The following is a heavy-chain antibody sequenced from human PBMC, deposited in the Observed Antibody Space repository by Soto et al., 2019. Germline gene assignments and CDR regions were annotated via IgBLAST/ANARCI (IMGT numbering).Heavy chain of an antibody. Sequence: QVQLVQSGADVKKPGSSVRVSCKASGGTLNSYTISWVLQAPGQGLEWMGGIIPVFGTTDYAQKFQGRVTITADQSTGTAYLDLFSLRSEDKAIYYCSISNSYGRGDFWGQGTLVTCSS. CDR3: SISNSYGRGDF. CDR2: IIPVFGTT. V-gene: IGHV1-69*01. J-gene: IGHJ4*02. D-gene: IGHD4-17*01. CDR1: GGTLNSYT.